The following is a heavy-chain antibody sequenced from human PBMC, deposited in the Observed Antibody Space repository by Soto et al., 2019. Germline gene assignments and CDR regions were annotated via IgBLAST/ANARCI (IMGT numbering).Heavy chain of an antibody. Sequence: GAGVKVSSTAAGYTFASDGISGVRKALGQGLEWRGGMSAYNGNTNYAQKRQGRVTMTTDTSTRTAYREWRSLRAEETAVYYCERDIFEWFVYYSYGMDVWGQGTTVTVSS. CDR2: MSAYNGNT. D-gene: IGHD3-3*01. V-gene: IGHV1-18*01. J-gene: IGHJ6*02. CDR1: GYTFASDG. CDR3: ERDIFEWFVYYSYGMDV.